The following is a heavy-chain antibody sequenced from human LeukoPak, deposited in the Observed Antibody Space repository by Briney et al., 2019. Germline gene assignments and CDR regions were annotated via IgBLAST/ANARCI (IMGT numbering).Heavy chain of an antibody. Sequence: SESLSLTCTVSGCSISINYWSWIRQPPGKGLEWIGFIYYSGSTNYNPSLKSRVTISVDTSKNQFSLNLNSVTAADKAVYYCAQGGAISKFFGYWGQGTLVTVSS. CDR3: AQGGAISKFFGY. CDR2: IYYSGST. CDR1: GCSISINY. J-gene: IGHJ4*02. D-gene: IGHD3-16*01. V-gene: IGHV4-59*03.